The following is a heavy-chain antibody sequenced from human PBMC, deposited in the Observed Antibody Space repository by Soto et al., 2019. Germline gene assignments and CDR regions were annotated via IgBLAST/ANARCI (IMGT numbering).Heavy chain of an antibody. CDR3: TRGPRSTSTGTGAF. CDR2: INDDGIST. J-gene: IGHJ4*02. V-gene: IGHV3-74*01. CDR1: GFTFSMYW. D-gene: IGHD1-1*01. Sequence: GGSLRLSCAASGFTFSMYWMHWVRQVPGKGPEWVSRINDDGISTNYADSVKGRFTISRDNAKNTLYLQMNALRVEGTAVYYCTRGPRSTSTGTGAFWGQGTLVTVSS.